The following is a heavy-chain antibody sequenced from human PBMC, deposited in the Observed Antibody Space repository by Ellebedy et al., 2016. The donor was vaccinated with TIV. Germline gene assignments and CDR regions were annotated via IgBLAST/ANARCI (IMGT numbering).Heavy chain of an antibody. J-gene: IGHJ5*01. CDR2: IYQDGSER. CDR3: ARRGAYGDYAVQVHPWLDS. CDR1: GFSFRSYW. V-gene: IGHV3-7*01. D-gene: IGHD4-17*01. Sequence: GESLKISCAASGFSFRSYWMTWVRQAPGKGLEWVASIYQDGSERFYLDSVKGRFTVSRDTAKNSLFLQMNSLRAEDTAVYFCARRGAYGDYAVQVHPWLDSWGQGTLVTVSS.